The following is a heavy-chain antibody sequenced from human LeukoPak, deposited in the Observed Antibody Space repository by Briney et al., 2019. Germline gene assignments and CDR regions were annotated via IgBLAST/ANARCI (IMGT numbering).Heavy chain of an antibody. Sequence: SETLSLTCAVYGGSFSGYYWSWIRQPPGKGLEWIGEINHSGSTNYNPSLKSRVTISVDTSKNQFSLKLSSVTAADTAMYYCARWGPMSSGWSLDYWGQGTLVTVSS. J-gene: IGHJ4*02. CDR3: ARWGPMSSGWSLDY. CDR2: INHSGST. CDR1: GGSFSGYY. D-gene: IGHD6-19*01. V-gene: IGHV4-34*01.